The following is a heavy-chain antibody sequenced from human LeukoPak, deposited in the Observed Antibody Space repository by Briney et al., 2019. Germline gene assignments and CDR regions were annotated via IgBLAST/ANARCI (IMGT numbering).Heavy chain of an antibody. D-gene: IGHD3-3*01. CDR1: GFTFSSYW. CDR3: ARGGDVLRFLEWSTNWFDP. Sequence: GGSLRLSCAASGFTFSSYWMHWVRQAPGKGLVWVSRINSDGSSTSYADSVKGRFTISRDNAKNSLYLQMNSLRAEDTAVYYCARGGDVLRFLEWSTNWFDPWGQGTLVTVSS. CDR2: INSDGSST. J-gene: IGHJ5*02. V-gene: IGHV3-74*01.